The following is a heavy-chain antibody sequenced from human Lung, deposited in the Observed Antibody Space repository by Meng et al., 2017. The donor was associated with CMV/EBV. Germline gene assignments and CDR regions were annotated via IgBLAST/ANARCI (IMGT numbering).Heavy chain of an antibody. V-gene: IGHV3-15*01. CDR1: GTGFIFSNLW. Sequence: EVQLXXXXXGLVXPXXXLRLXXXVSGTGFIFSNLWINWVRQAPGKGLEWVGRIKSKFDGETTDYAAPVKGRFTIPRDDSRNTLYLYMNSLKTEDTAVYYCTTDRPRSGGKTHDYWGQGTLVTVSS. CDR2: IKSKFDGETT. CDR3: TTDRPRSGGKTHDY. D-gene: IGHD4-23*01. J-gene: IGHJ4*02.